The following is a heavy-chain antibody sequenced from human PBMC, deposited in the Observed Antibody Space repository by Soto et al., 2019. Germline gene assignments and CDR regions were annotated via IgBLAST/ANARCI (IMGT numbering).Heavy chain of an antibody. Sequence: QVPLVQSGAEVKKPGASVKVSCKASGYTFTSYGISWVRQAPGQGLEWMGWISAYNGNTNYAQKLQGRVTMTTDTSTSTAYMELRSLRSDDTAVYYCARERYYDSSGYEPFDYWGQGTLVTVSS. D-gene: IGHD3-22*01. CDR3: ARERYYDSSGYEPFDY. J-gene: IGHJ4*02. CDR2: ISAYNGNT. CDR1: GYTFTSYG. V-gene: IGHV1-18*01.